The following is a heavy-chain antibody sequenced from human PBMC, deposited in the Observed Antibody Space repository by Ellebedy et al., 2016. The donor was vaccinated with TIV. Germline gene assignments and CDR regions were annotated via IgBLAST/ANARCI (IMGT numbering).Heavy chain of an antibody. CDR3: ARCRIEMAGILDY. CDR2: VYYSGIA. D-gene: IGHD6-19*01. J-gene: IGHJ4*02. V-gene: IGHV4-39*01. Sequence: MPSETLSLTCTVSGCSFSSSSFYWGRIRQSPGKGLEWIGSVYYSGIALNNPSLKSRGTMFVHTSKNQFTLKLTSVTVANSVVYFCARCRIEMAGILDYWGQGILVTVSS. CDR1: GCSFSSSSFY.